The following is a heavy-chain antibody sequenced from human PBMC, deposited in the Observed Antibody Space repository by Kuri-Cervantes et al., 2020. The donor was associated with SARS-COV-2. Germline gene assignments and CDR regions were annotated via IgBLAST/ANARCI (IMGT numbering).Heavy chain of an antibody. D-gene: IGHD3-3*01. CDR2: IYYSGST. Sequence: LRLSCAVSGGSISSGGYSWSWIRQPPGKGLEWIGYIYYSGSTNYNPSLKSRFTISVDTSKNQFSLKLSSVTAADTAVYYCARLNDFWSGYPYGMDVWGQGTTVTVSS. V-gene: IGHV4-30-4*07. CDR3: ARLNDFWSGYPYGMDV. J-gene: IGHJ6*02. CDR1: GGSISSGGYS.